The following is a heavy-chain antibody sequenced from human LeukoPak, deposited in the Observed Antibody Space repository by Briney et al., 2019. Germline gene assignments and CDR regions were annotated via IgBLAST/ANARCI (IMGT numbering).Heavy chain of an antibody. CDR1: GFTFSSYW. V-gene: IGHV3-74*01. CDR3: AKGGYEYDSSGHNYFDY. D-gene: IGHD3-22*01. CDR2: INSDGSST. J-gene: IGHJ4*02. Sequence: GGSLRLSCAASGFTFSSYWMHWVRQAPGKGLVWVSRINSDGSSTSYADSVKGRFTISRDNAKNTLYLQMNSLRAEDTAVYYCAKGGYEYDSSGHNYFDYWGLGTLVTVSS.